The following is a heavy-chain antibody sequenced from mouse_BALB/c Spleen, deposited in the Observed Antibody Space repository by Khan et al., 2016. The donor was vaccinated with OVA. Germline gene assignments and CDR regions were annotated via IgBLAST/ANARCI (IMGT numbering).Heavy chain of an antibody. J-gene: IGHJ4*01. CDR3: ARSNYYGSGLYAMDY. Sequence: DLVKPGASVKLSCKASGYTFTSYWINWIKQRPGQGLEWVGHIGPGSGNTYYNKIFNGKATLTVDTSSSTAYIQLTSLSSDDSAVYFCARSNYYGSGLYAMDYWGQGTSVTVSS. D-gene: IGHD1-1*01. CDR2: IGPGSGNT. CDR1: GYTFTSYW. V-gene: IGHV1S41*01.